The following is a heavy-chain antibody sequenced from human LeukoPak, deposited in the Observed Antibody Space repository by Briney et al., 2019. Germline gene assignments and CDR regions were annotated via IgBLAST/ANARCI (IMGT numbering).Heavy chain of an antibody. CDR2: IRYDGSNK. CDR1: GFTFSSYG. D-gene: IGHD5-24*01. J-gene: IGHJ1*01. CDR3: AKENGYNFAEYFQH. V-gene: IGHV3-30*02. Sequence: GGSLRLSCAASGFTFSSYGMHWVRQAPGKGLEWVAFIRYDGSNKYYADSVKGRFTISRDNSKNTLYLQMNSLRAEDTAVYYCAKENGYNFAEYFQHWGQGTLVTVSS.